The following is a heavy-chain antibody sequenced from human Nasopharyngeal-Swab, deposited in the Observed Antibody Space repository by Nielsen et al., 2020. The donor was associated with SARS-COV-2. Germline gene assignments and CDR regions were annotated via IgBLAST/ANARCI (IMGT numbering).Heavy chain of an antibody. D-gene: IGHD3-16*01. CDR3: ARVTQCAFYDYVWGSNPLGGDY. CDR1: GYTFTSYY. V-gene: IGHV1-46*01. CDR2: INPSGGSS. J-gene: IGHJ4*02. Sequence: ASVKVSCKASGYTFTSYYMHWVRQAPGQGLEWMGIINPSGGSSSYAKKFQGRVTMTRDTSTSTVYMELSSLRSEDTAVYYCARVTQCAFYDYVWGSNPLGGDYWGQGTLVTVSS.